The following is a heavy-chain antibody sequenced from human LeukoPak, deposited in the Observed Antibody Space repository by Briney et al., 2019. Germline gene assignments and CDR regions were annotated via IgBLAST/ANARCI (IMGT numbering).Heavy chain of an antibody. CDR3: ARIPIDYYDSSGTFDI. CDR2: IYHSGST. D-gene: IGHD3-22*01. J-gene: IGHJ3*02. Sequence: SETLSLTCTVSGYSISSGYYWGWIRQPPGKGLEWIGSIYHSGSTYYNPSLKSRVTISVDTSKIQFSLKLSSATAADTAVYYCARIPIDYYDSSGTFDIWGQGTMVTVSS. V-gene: IGHV4-38-2*02. CDR1: GYSISSGYY.